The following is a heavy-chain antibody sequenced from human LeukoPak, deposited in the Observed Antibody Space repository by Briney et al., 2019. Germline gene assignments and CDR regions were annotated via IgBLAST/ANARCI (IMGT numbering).Heavy chain of an antibody. D-gene: IGHD3-22*01. CDR3: ARAELGYDSSGYDY. J-gene: IGHJ4*02. V-gene: IGHV1-69*05. Sequence: SVKVSCKASGGTFSSYAISWVRQAPGQGLEWMGRITPIFGTANYAQKFQGRVTITTDESTSTAYMELSSLRSEDTAVYYCARAELGYDSSGYDYWGQGTLVTVSS. CDR1: GGTFSSYA. CDR2: ITPIFGTA.